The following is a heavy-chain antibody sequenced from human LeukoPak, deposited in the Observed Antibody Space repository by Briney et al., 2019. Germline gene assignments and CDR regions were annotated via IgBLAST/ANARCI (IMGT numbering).Heavy chain of an antibody. J-gene: IGHJ3*02. CDR3: ARGGITIFAFDI. CDR1: GGSISSGDYY. CDR2: IYYSGST. D-gene: IGHD3-9*01. Sequence: PSQTLSLTCTVSGGSISSGDYYWSWIRQPPGKGLEWIGYIYYSGSTHYNPSLKSRVTISVDTSKNQFSLKLSSVTAADTAVYYCARGGITIFAFDIWGQGTMVTVSS. V-gene: IGHV4-30-4*01.